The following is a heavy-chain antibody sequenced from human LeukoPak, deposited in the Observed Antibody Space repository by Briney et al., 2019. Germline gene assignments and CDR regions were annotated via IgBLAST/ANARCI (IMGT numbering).Heavy chain of an antibody. CDR3: ARARGDSPRIYYYMDV. D-gene: IGHD3-16*01. V-gene: IGHV4-30-4*01. J-gene: IGHJ6*03. Sequence: SETLSLTCSVSGDSISIGDYRWSWIRQSPGKGLEWIGYIYYIGTAYYNPSLRSRVALSADTSKNQFSLRLNSVTVADSAVYFCARARGDSPRIYYYMDVWGRGTTVTVSS. CDR2: IYYIGTA. CDR1: GDSISIGDYR.